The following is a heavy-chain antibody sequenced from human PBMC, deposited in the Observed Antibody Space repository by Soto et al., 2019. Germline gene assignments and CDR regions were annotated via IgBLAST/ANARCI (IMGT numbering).Heavy chain of an antibody. J-gene: IGHJ3*02. D-gene: IGHD5-18*01. CDR2: IYPGDSDT. Sequence: GESLKISCKGSGYSFTSYWIGWVRQMPGKGLEWMGIIYPGDSDTRYSPSFQGQVTISADKSISTPYLQWSSLKASDTAMYYCARPFVDTAMVDAFDIWGQGTMVTVSS. CDR3: ARPFVDTAMVDAFDI. V-gene: IGHV5-51*01. CDR1: GYSFTSYW.